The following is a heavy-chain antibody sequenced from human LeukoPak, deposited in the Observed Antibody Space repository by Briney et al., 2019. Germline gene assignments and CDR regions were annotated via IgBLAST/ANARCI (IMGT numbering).Heavy chain of an antibody. V-gene: IGHV3-13*04. J-gene: IGHJ5*01. D-gene: IGHD1-26*01. Sequence: GGSLRLSCAASGFIFSSYDMHWVRQATGKGLEWVSYIAITGNTYYSGSVKGRFTISRENAKNSLYLQMNSLRAGDTAVYYCARGLTGGLDSWGQGTLVTVSS. CDR3: ARGLTGGLDS. CDR2: IAITGNT. CDR1: GFIFSSYD.